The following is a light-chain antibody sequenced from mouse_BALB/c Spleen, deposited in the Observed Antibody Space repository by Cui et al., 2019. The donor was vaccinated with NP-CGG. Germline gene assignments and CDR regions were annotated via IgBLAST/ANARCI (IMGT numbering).Light chain of an antibody. CDR1: TGAVTISKY. CDR3: ALWYSNHWV. J-gene: IGLJ1*01. CDR2: GTN. Sequence: QAVVTGESAFTTSPGETVTLTCRSSTGAVTISKYANWVQEKPDHLFTGLIGGTNNRAPGVPARFSGSLIGDKAALTITGTQTEDEAIYFCALWYSNHWVFGGGTKLTVL. V-gene: IGLV1*01.